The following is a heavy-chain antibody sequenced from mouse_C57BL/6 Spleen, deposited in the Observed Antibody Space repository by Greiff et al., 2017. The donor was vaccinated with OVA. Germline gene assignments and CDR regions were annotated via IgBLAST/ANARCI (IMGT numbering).Heavy chain of an antibody. CDR3: ARLPYGNPFAMYY. D-gene: IGHD2-1*01. V-gene: IGHV1-56*01. CDR2: IVPGSGST. J-gene: IGHJ4*01. CDR1: GYTFTSHW. Sequence: QVHVKQSGPELVRPGASVKISCKAPGYTFTSHWMQWVRQRPGQGLEWIGEIVPGSGSTYYNEKFKGKATLTVDKSSSTAYMQLSSLTSEDSAVYFCARLPYGNPFAMYYRGNGPSVTAAS.